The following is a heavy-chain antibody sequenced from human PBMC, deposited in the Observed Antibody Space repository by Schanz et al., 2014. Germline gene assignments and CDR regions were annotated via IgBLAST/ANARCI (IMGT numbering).Heavy chain of an antibody. CDR1: GFVFGDYY. V-gene: IGHV3-23*04. CDR3: ARGGPAYYFDD. J-gene: IGHJ4*02. Sequence: EVQLVQSGGGLVQPGGSLRLSCAASGFVFGDYYMTWIRQAPGKGLLWVSSISGTGGDDTYYADSVKGRFTISRDNSKNTLFLQMNSLRVEDTAVYYCARGGPAYYFDDWGQGTLXTVSS. CDR2: ISGTGGDDT.